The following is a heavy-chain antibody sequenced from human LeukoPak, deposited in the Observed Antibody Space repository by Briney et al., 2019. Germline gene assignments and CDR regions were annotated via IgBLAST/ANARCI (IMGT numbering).Heavy chain of an antibody. CDR2: INWNGGST. V-gene: IGHV3-20*04. CDR1: GFTFDDYG. Sequence: PGGSLRLSCAASGFTFDDYGMSWVRQAPGKGLEWGSGINWNGGSTGYADSVKGRFTISRDNAKNSLYLQMNSLRAEDTALYYCARGPPGYSSGYGAFDIWGQGTMVTVSS. CDR3: ARGPPGYSSGYGAFDI. J-gene: IGHJ3*02. D-gene: IGHD6-19*01.